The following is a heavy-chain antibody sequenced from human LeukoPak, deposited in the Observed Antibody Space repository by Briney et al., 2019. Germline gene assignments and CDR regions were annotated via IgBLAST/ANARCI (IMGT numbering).Heavy chain of an antibody. J-gene: IGHJ6*02. CDR1: GYTFTSYG. D-gene: IGHD3-9*01. CDR2: ISAYNGNT. CDR3: ARADTDFDWLVGEDYYYYGMDV. V-gene: IGHV1-18*01. Sequence: ASVKVSCKASGYTFTSYGISWVRQAPGQGLEWMGWISAYNGNTNYAQKLQGRVTMTTDTSTSTAYMELSSLRSEDTAVYYCARADTDFDWLVGEDYYYYGMDVWGQGTTVTVSS.